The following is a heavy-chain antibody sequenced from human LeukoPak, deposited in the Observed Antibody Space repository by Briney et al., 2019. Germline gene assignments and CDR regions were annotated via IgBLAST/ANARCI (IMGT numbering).Heavy chain of an antibody. Sequence: GESLKISCKGSGYSFTNYWIGWVRQMPGKGLEWMGIIYPGDSETRYSPSFQGQVTISAEKTISTAYLQWSSLEASDTAIYYCARQVEYTSSWYKYNWFDPWGQGTLVTVSS. CDR3: ARQVEYTSSWYKYNWFDP. D-gene: IGHD6-13*01. V-gene: IGHV5-51*01. CDR1: GYSFTNYW. J-gene: IGHJ5*02. CDR2: IYPGDSET.